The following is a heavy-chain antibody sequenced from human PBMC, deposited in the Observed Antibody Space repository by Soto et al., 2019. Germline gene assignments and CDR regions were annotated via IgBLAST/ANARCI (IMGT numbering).Heavy chain of an antibody. J-gene: IGHJ6*02. V-gene: IGHV3-23*01. CDR1: GFTFSSYA. D-gene: IGHD2-2*01. Sequence: GGSLRLSCAASGFTFSSYAMSWVRQAPGRGLEWVSAISGSGGSTYYADSVKGRFTISRDNSKNTLYLQMNSLRAEDTAVYYCATPHCSSTSCSPMDVWGQGTTVTAP. CDR2: ISGSGGST. CDR3: ATPHCSSTSCSPMDV.